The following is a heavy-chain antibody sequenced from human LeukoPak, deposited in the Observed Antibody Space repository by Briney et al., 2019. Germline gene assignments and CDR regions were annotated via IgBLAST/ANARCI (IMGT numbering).Heavy chain of an antibody. CDR1: GYTFTSYG. D-gene: IGHD2-2*01. V-gene: IGHV1-18*01. Sequence: GASVKVSCKASGYTFTSYGISWVRQAPGQGREWMGWISAYNGNTNYAQKLQGRVTMTTDTSTSTAYMELRSLRSDDTAVYYCARGLVPAAIPGAFDISSQGTMVTVSS. CDR2: ISAYNGNT. J-gene: IGHJ3*02. CDR3: ARGLVPAAIPGAFDI.